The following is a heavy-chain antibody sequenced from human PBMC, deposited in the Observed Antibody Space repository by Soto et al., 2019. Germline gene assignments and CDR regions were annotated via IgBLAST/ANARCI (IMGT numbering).Heavy chain of an antibody. V-gene: IGHV1-2*04. J-gene: IGHJ3*02. Sequence: ASVKVSFKASGYTFTGYYMHWVRQAPGQGLEWMGWINPNSGGTNYAQKFQGWVTMTRDTSISTAYMELSRLRSDDTAVYYCARENGVGASSGDAFDIWGQGTMVTVSS. D-gene: IGHD1-26*01. CDR3: ARENGVGASSGDAFDI. CDR2: INPNSGGT. CDR1: GYTFTGYY.